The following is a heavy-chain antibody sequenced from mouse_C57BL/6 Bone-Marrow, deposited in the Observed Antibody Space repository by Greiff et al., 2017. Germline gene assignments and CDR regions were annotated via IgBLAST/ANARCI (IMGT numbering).Heavy chain of an antibody. V-gene: IGHV14-4*01. CDR3: TTVDYDYFDY. D-gene: IGHD2-4*01. J-gene: IGHJ2*01. CDR2: IDPENGDT. Sequence: EVQLQQSGAELVRPGASVKLSCTASGFNIKDDYMHWVKQRPEQGLEWIGWIDPENGDTEYASKFQGKATITADTSSNTAYLQLSSLTSEDTAVYYCTTVDYDYFDYWGQGTTLTGSS. CDR1: GFNIKDDY.